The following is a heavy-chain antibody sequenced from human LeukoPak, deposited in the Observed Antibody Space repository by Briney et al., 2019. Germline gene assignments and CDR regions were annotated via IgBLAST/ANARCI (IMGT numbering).Heavy chain of an antibody. CDR1: GYTLTELS. D-gene: IGHD4-17*01. CDR2: FDPEDGET. CDR3: ATPPPGVSTVTLDY. V-gene: IGHV1-24*01. Sequence: ASVKVSCKVSGYTLTELSMHWARQAPGKGLEWMGGFDPEDGETIYAQKFQGRVTMTEDTSTDTAYMELSSLRSEDTAVYYCATPPPGVSTVTLDYWGQGTLVTVSS. J-gene: IGHJ4*02.